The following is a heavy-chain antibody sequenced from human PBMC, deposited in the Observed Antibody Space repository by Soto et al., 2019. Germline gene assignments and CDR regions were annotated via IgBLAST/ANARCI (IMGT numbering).Heavy chain of an antibody. Sequence: QVQLVESGGGVVQPGRSLRLSCAASEFNFNSYSMHWVRQAPGKGLEWVAVISYDGGNKYYRDSVKGRFTISRDNFKTTLSLQMTSLRPEDTAVYYCARSFETLVLIRAFWFDPLGQGTLVTVSS. CDR3: ARSFETLVLIRAFWFDP. CDR2: ISYDGGNK. CDR1: EFNFNSYS. D-gene: IGHD3-22*01. J-gene: IGHJ5*02. V-gene: IGHV3-30-3*01.